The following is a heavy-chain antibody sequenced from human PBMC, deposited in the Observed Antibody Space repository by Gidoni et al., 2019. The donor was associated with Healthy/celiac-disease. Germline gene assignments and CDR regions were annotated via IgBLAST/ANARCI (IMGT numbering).Heavy chain of an antibody. J-gene: IGHJ4*02. V-gene: IGHV4-39*01. Sequence: QLQLQESGPGLLKHSETLSLTCTVSGGSITISSYYWGWIRQPPGKGLEWIGSIYYSRITYYNPSLKSRVTISGDKSKNQFSLKLSSVTAADTAVYYCARQQYYFDYWGQGTLVTVSS. CDR2: IYYSRIT. CDR1: GGSITISSYY. CDR3: ARQQYYFDY. D-gene: IGHD4-4*01.